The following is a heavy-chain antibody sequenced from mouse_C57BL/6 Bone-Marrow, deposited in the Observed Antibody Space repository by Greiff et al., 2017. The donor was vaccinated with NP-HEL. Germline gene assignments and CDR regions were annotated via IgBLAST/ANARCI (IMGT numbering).Heavy chain of an antibody. CDR2: IWWDDDK. J-gene: IGHJ3*01. CDR1: GFSLSTFGMG. V-gene: IGHV8-8*01. Sequence: QVTLKVSGPGILQPSQTLSLTCSFSGFSLSTFGMGVGWIRQPSGKGLEWLAHIWWDDDKYYNPALKSRLTISKDTSKNQVFLKIANVDTTETTTDSGAHYSNYRAWFAYWGQGTLVTVSA. CDR3: AHYSNYRAWFAY. D-gene: IGHD2-5*01.